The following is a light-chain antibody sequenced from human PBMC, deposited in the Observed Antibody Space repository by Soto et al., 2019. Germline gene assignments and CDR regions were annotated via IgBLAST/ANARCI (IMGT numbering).Light chain of an antibody. Sequence: QSALTQPRSVSGSPGQSVTLSCTGTSSDVGNYDYVSWYQQHPGMALKLIIYDVSKRPSGVPDRFSGSKSGNTASLTISGLQTEDEADYYFSAYAGSNNFVFGSGTKLPVL. CDR2: DVS. V-gene: IGLV2-11*01. CDR1: SSDVGNYDY. J-gene: IGLJ1*01. CDR3: SAYAGSNNFV.